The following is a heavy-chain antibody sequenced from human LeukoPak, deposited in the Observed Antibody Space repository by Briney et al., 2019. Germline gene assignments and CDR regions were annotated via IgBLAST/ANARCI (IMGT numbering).Heavy chain of an antibody. Sequence: SGGSLRLSCAISGFTFSTYWMSWVRQAPGKGLEWVANINQDGTEKYYVDSVKGRFTISRVNAKNSLYLQMNSLRAEDTAVYYCARYCSGGSCFDYWGQGTLVTVSS. D-gene: IGHD2-15*01. J-gene: IGHJ4*02. CDR2: INQDGTEK. CDR3: ARYCSGGSCFDY. CDR1: GFTFSTYW. V-gene: IGHV3-7*03.